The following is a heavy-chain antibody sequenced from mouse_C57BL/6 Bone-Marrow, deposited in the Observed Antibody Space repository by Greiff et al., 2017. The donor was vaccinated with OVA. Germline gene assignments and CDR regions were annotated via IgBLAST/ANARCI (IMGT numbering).Heavy chain of an antibody. CDR3: ARQRITTVVATDYAMDY. J-gene: IGHJ4*01. CDR2: IYPSDSET. V-gene: IGHV1-61*01. D-gene: IGHD1-1*01. Sequence: QVQLQQSGAELVRPGSSVKLSCKASGYTFTSYWMDWVKQRPGQGLEWIGNIYPSDSETHYNQKFKDKATLTVDKSSSTAYMQLSSLTSEDSAVYYCARQRITTVVATDYAMDYWGKGTSVTVSS. CDR1: GYTFTSYW.